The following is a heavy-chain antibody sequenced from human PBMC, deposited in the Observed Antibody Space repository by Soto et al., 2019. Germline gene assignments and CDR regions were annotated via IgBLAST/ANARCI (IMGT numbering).Heavy chain of an antibody. J-gene: IGHJ4*01. CDR3: ARDSGYGSGNSVNHYLDC. D-gene: IGHD3-10*01. CDR2: IKTDASEK. Sequence: GGSLRLSCAASGFICSSYDMSWVRQAPGKGLEWLATIKTDASEKKYVDSVKGRFTVFRDNAKNSLYLQMDSLRAEDTAVYYFARDSGYGSGNSVNHYLDCWGRGTLVTVSS. V-gene: IGHV3-7*01. CDR1: GFICSSYD.